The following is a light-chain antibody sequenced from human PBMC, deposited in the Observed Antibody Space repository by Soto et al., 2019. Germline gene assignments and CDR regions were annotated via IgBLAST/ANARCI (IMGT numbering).Light chain of an antibody. CDR2: DAS. CDR1: QTISSW. Sequence: QMNQSAAALSAKEGDRVTITCRASQTISSWLAWYQQKPGKAPNLLIYDASTLERGVPSRFSGTGSGTEFTLTIDRLQPDDFATYYCQLYPTSSIT. CDR3: QLYPTSSIT. J-gene: IGKJ5*01. V-gene: IGKV1-5*01.